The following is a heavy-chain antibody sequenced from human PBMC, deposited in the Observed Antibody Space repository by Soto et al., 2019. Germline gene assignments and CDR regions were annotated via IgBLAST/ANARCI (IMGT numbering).Heavy chain of an antibody. D-gene: IGHD7-27*01. CDR1: GGSISNPSYY. Sequence: PSETLSLTCTVSGGSISNPSYYWGWVRQAPGRGPECVSTISSHGGRTFYADFVKGRFTMSSDNSKNTLYLQMSSLRLEDTAVYYCVKARATGPKSDFDYWGQGTLVTVSS. V-gene: IGHV3-64D*06. J-gene: IGHJ4*02. CDR3: VKARATGPKSDFDY. CDR2: ISSHGGRT.